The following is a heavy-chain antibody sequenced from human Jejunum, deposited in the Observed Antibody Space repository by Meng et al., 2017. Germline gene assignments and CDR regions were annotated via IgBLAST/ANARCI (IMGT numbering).Heavy chain of an antibody. D-gene: IGHD3-16*02. V-gene: IGHV1-3*01. CDR3: ARVVIIVSGYYFDY. J-gene: IGHJ4*02. Sequence: QVQFVQSGAEVKKPGASLRVSGKASGYTFTRYTIHWVRQAPEQGLEWMGWINGGNGVTKSAQNFQDRVTITRDTSTNTACMELSGLRSEDTAVYYCARVVIIVSGYYFDYWGQGTLVTVSS. CDR1: GYTFTRYT. CDR2: INGGNGVT.